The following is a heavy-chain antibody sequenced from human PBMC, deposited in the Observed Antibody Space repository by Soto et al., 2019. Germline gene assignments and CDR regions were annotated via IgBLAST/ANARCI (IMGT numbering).Heavy chain of an antibody. J-gene: IGHJ5*02. V-gene: IGHV3-74*01. CDR2: INSDGSST. D-gene: IGHD4-17*01. Sequence: EVQLVESGGGLVQPGGSLRLSCAASGFTFSSYWMHWVRQAPGKGLVWVSRINSDGSSTSYEDSVKGRFTISRDNDKNTLYLKMNSLRAEDTAVYYCERRWAGYYGDYPGWFYPWGQGTLVTGSS. CDR1: GFTFSSYW. CDR3: ERRWAGYYGDYPGWFYP.